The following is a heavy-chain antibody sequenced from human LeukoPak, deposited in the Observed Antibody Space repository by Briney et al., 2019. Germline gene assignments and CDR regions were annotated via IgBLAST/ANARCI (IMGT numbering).Heavy chain of an antibody. J-gene: IGHJ5*02. Sequence: SETLSLTCAVYGGSFSGYYWSWIRQPPGKGLEWIGEINHSGSTNYNPSLKSRVTISVDTSKNQFSLKLSSVTAADTAVYYGARDSELELIGWFDPWGQGTLVTVFS. V-gene: IGHV4-34*01. CDR1: GGSFSGYY. CDR2: INHSGST. D-gene: IGHD1-7*01. CDR3: ARDSELELIGWFDP.